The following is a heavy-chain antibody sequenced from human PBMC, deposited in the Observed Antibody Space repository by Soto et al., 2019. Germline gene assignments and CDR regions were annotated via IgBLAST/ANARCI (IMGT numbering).Heavy chain of an antibody. D-gene: IGHD3-22*01. Sequence: SETLSLTCTVDSISTYYWNWIRQPPGKGLEWIGYIYYMGRTNYNSSLKSRVTISVDTSKNQFSLKLSSVTAADTAVYYCARDNAYYDSSGYLGASPGGMDVWGQGTTVTVSS. CDR3: ARDNAYYDSSGYLGASPGGMDV. CDR2: IYYMGRT. V-gene: IGHV4-59*12. J-gene: IGHJ6*02. CDR1: SISTYY.